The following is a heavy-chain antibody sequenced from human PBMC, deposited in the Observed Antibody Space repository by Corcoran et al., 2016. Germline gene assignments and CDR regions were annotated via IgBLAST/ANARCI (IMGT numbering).Heavy chain of an antibody. CDR2: INPRGGST. J-gene: IGHJ4*02. Sequence: QVQLVQSGAEVKKPGASVKVSCKASGYTFTSSYMHLVRQAPGPGLEWIGIINPRGGSTSYAQKFQGRVTMPRDTSTSTVYRERSSLRSEDTAVYYCAGDGDYYDSSGYYGGEYWGQGTLVTVSS. CDR1: GYTFTSSY. CDR3: AGDGDYYDSSGYYGGEY. V-gene: IGHV1-46*01. D-gene: IGHD3-22*01.